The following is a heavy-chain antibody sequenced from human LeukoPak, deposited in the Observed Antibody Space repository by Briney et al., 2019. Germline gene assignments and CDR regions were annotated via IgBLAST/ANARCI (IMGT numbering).Heavy chain of an antibody. D-gene: IGHD3-10*01. CDR3: ARGEGPMVRGVNDWFDP. J-gene: IGHJ5*02. Sequence: ASVKVSCKASGYTFTSYYMHWVRQAPGQGLEWMGITNPSGGSTSYAQKFQGRVTMTRDTSTSTVYMELSSLRSEDTAVYYCARGEGPMVRGVNDWFDPWGQGTLVTVSS. V-gene: IGHV1-46*01. CDR2: TNPSGGST. CDR1: GYTFTSYY.